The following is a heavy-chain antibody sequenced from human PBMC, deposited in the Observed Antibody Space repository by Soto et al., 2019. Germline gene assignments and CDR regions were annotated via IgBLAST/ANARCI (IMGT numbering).Heavy chain of an antibody. Sequence: PSETLSLTCAVSGGSISSGGYSWSWIRQPPGKGLEWIGYIYHSGSTYYNPSLKSRVTTSVDRSKNQFSLKLSSVTAADTAVYYCAREGGGRDYYGMDVWGQGTTVTVSS. CDR2: IYHSGST. CDR3: AREGGGRDYYGMDV. J-gene: IGHJ6*02. V-gene: IGHV4-30-2*01. D-gene: IGHD3-10*01. CDR1: GGSISSGGYS.